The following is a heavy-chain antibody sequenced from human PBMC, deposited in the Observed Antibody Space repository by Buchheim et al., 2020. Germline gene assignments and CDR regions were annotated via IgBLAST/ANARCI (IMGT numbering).Heavy chain of an antibody. J-gene: IGHJ6*02. CDR1: GGSISSSNW. CDR3: ARDDSGVDYSNSPYYYYGMDV. Sequence: QVQLQESGPGLVKPSGTLSLTCAASGGSISSSNWWSWVRQPPGKGLEWIGEIYHSGSTNYNPSLKSRVTISVDKSKNQFSLKLSSVTAADTAVYYCARDDSGVDYSNSPYYYYGMDVWGQGTT. V-gene: IGHV4-4*02. CDR2: IYHSGST. D-gene: IGHD4-11*01.